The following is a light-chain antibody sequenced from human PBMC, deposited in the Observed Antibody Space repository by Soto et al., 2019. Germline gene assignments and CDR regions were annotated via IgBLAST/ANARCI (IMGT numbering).Light chain of an antibody. CDR2: DVS. CDR3: SSYTTSGSLV. V-gene: IGLV2-14*01. J-gene: IGLJ2*01. Sequence: QSALTQPASVSGSPGQSITISCTGTSSAVGGYNYVSWYQQHPGKAPKLMIYDVSNRPSGVSNRFSGSKSGNTASLTISGLQAEDEADYYCSSYTTSGSLVFGGGTKLTVL. CDR1: SSAVGGYNY.